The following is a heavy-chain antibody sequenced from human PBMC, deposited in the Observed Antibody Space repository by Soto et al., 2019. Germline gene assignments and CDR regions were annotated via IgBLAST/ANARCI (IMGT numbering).Heavy chain of an antibody. V-gene: IGHV4-34*01. CDR2: INHSGST. CDR1: GGSFSGYY. CDR3: ARGQVGSYVYYYYYGMDV. Sequence: SETLSLTCAVYGGSFSGYYWSWVRQPPEKGLEWIGEINHSGSTNYNPSPKSRVTISVDTSKNQFSLKLSSVTAADTAVYYCARGQVGSYVYYYYYGMDVWGQGTTVTVSS. D-gene: IGHD3-16*01. J-gene: IGHJ6*02.